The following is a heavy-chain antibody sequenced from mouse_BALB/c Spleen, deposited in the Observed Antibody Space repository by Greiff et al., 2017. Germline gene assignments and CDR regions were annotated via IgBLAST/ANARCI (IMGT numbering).Heavy chain of an antibody. V-gene: IGHV5-12-2*01. CDR3: ARQGMITTAWFAY. J-gene: IGHJ3*01. Sequence: EVHLVESGGGLVQPGGSRKLSCAASGFTFSSYTMSWVRQTPEKRLEWVAYISNGGGSTYYPDTVKGRFTISRDNAKNTLYLQMSSLKSEDTAMYYCARQGMITTAWFAYWGQGTLVTVSA. D-gene: IGHD2-4*01. CDR2: ISNGGGST. CDR1: GFTFSSYT.